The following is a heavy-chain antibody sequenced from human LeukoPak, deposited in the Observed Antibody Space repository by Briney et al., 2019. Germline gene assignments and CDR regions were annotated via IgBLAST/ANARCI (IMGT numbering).Heavy chain of an antibody. Sequence: GESLKISCEGSGYSFTNYWFVWVRQMPGKGLEWMGIFYPGDSDTTYSPSFQGQVTISVDTSISTAYLQWSSLKASDTAMYYCARRGLRDGYSDAFHIWGQGTMVTVSS. J-gene: IGHJ3*02. CDR2: FYPGDSDT. V-gene: IGHV5-51*01. D-gene: IGHD5-24*01. CDR3: ARRGLRDGYSDAFHI. CDR1: GYSFTNYW.